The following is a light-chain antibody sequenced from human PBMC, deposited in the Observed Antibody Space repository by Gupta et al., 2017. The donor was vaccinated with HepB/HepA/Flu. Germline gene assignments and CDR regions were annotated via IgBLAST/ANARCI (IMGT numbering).Light chain of an antibody. CDR1: QRISRY. CDR2: AAS. V-gene: IGKV1-39*01. Sequence: DIQMTQSPSSLSASVGDRVTITCRASQRISRYLHWYQQKPGKAPKLLIYAASRGKSGVPSRFSGSGYGTDFTLTISRRQPEDFANYYRQHRNSTPFTFGHGTKVDIK. J-gene: IGKJ3*01. CDR3: QHRNSTPFT.